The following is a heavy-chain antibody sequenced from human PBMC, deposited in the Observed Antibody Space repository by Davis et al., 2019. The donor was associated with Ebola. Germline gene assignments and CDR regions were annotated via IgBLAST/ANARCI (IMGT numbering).Heavy chain of an antibody. CDR1: GYTFTGYY. D-gene: IGHD6-6*01. V-gene: IGHV1-46*01. CDR3: AQLASNWFDP. Sequence: ASVKVSCKASGYTFTGYYMHWVRQAPGQGLEWMGIINPSGGSTSYAQKFQGRVTMTEDTSTDTAYMELSSLRSEDTAVYYCAQLASNWFDPWGQGTLVTVSS. J-gene: IGHJ5*02. CDR2: INPSGGST.